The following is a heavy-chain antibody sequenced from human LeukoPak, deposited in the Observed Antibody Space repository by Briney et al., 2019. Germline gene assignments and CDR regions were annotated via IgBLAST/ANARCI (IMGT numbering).Heavy chain of an antibody. CDR2: INGDNGNT. CDR1: GYTFTTYA. V-gene: IGHV1-3*01. Sequence: GASVKVSCKASGYTFTTYAMHWVRQAPGQRLEWMGWINGDNGNTKYSQKFQGRVTITRDTSAYTAYMELRSLSSADTAVYFCARAPYDILTGYSLNWFDPWSQGTLVTVSS. J-gene: IGHJ5*02. CDR3: ARAPYDILTGYSLNWFDP. D-gene: IGHD3-9*01.